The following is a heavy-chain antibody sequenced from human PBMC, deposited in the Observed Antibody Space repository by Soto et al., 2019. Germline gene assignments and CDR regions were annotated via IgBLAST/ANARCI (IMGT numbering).Heavy chain of an antibody. CDR3: ARGPPSLRFCELWETDP. J-gene: IGHJ5*02. CDR1: GGSFSGFY. V-gene: IGHV4-34*01. Sequence: QVQLQQWGAGLLKPSETLSLTCAVYGGSFSGFYWSWIGQPPGKGLEWVWEFNHSGSTNYNPLLKTRVTIAADTPKIQFSLTLSSVTAAVTAVYYCARGPPSLRFCELWETDPWGQGTLVTVSS. CDR2: FNHSGST. D-gene: IGHD3-10*01.